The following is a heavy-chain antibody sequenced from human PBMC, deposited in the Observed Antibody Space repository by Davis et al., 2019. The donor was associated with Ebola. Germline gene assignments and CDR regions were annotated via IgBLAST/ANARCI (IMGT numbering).Heavy chain of an antibody. CDR1: GFTFDDYA. CDR2: ISWNSGSI. CDR3: AKDPEFSYSSGWYDN. D-gene: IGHD6-19*01. Sequence: PGGSLRLSCAASGFTFDDYAMHWVRQAPGKGLEWVSGISWNSGSIGYADSVKGRFTISRDNAKNSLYLQMNSLRAEDTALYYCAKDPEFSYSSGWYDNWGQGTLVTVSS. V-gene: IGHV3-9*01. J-gene: IGHJ5*02.